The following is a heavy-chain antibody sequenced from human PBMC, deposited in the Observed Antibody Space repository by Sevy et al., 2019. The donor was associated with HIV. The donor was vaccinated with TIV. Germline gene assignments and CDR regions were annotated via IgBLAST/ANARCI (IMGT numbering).Heavy chain of an antibody. CDR1: GYSFTSYW. D-gene: IGHD4-4*01. Sequence: GESLKISCKGSGYSFTSYWIGWVRQMPGKGLEWMGIIYPGDSDTRYSPSFQGQVTISADKSISTAYLQWNSLKASDTAMYYCARHYPYSNYESYYDYYMDVWGKGTTVTVSS. CDR3: ARHYPYSNYESYYDYYMDV. V-gene: IGHV5-51*01. CDR2: IYPGDSDT. J-gene: IGHJ6*03.